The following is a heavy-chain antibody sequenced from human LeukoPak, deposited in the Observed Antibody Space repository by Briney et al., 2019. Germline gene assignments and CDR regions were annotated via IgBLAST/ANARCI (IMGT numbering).Heavy chain of an antibody. J-gene: IGHJ6*02. V-gene: IGHV3-30-3*01. CDR1: GFTFITYA. D-gene: IGHD2-2*01. CDR3: ARGYCSSTSCYYYGVDV. Sequence: PGGSLRLSCAASGFTFITYALHWVRQAPGKGLEWVAVISYDGINKYYADSVKGRFTISRDSSKSTIYLQMNSLRAEDTAVYYCARGYCSSTSCYYYGVDVWGQGTTVTVSS. CDR2: ISYDGINK.